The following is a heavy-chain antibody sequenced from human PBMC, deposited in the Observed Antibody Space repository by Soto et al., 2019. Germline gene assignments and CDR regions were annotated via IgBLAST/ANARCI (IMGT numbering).Heavy chain of an antibody. D-gene: IGHD3-22*01. CDR1: GGTFSSYA. V-gene: IGHV1-69*13. CDR3: ARDRNYYYDSSGYYRPDAFDI. Sequence: ASVKVSCKASGGTFSSYAISWVRQAPGQGLEWMGGIIPIFGTANYAQKFQGRVTITADESKSTAYMELGSLRSEDTAVYYCARDRNYYYDSSGYYRPDAFDIWGQGTMVTVS. J-gene: IGHJ3*02. CDR2: IIPIFGTA.